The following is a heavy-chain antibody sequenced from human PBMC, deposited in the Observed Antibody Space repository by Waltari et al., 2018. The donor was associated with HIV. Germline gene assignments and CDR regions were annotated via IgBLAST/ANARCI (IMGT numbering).Heavy chain of an antibody. CDR2: RIRVFEAT. CDR1: GGTFSSNS. V-gene: IGHV1-69*15. Sequence: QEQLVQSGAEVKKPGSSVKVSCKASGGTFSSNSISWVRQAPGQGLEWMGNRIRVFEATTYAQKFHGRLTISADESTSTVFMELSSLSFDDTAVYYCARGSSGSYRWFDPWGHGTLVTVSS. CDR3: ARGSSGSYRWFDP. D-gene: IGHD1-26*01. J-gene: IGHJ5*02.